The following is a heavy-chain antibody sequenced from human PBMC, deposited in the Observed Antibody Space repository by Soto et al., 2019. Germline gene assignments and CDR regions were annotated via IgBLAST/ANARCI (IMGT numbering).Heavy chain of an antibody. D-gene: IGHD2-21*02. CDR2: IYSGETT. CDR3: TRDGRGLGRLSLFEY. V-gene: IGHV3-53*01. J-gene: IGHJ4*02. Sequence: SLRLSCAASGFNVNSDYMNWVRQTPGKGLEWVASIYSGETTYYADSVRGRFTISSDKSKNTLYFQLSSLRIEDTAVYYCTRDGRGLGRLSLFEYWGQGVLVTVSS. CDR1: GFNVNSDY.